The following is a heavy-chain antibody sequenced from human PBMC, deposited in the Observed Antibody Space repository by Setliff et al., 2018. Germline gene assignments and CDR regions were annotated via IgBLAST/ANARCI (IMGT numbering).Heavy chain of an antibody. CDR1: GDSIRRGDY. Sequence: KPSETLSLTCTVSGDSIRRGDYWSWIRQHPGKGLEWIGYIHHSGETFYNPSLRSRVIISVDTSKNQFSLKVTSLIAADTAVYYCARARDGIDFDYFDYWGRGTQVTVSS. J-gene: IGHJ4*02. V-gene: IGHV4-31*03. CDR3: ARARDGIDFDYFDY. CDR2: IHHSGET.